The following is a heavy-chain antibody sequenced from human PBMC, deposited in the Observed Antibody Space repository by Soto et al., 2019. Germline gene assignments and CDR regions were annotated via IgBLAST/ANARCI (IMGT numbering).Heavy chain of an antibody. CDR1: GFTVSSKY. V-gene: IGHV3-64*01. Sequence: PGGSLRLSCAASGFTVSSKYMSWVRQAPGRGLEWVSLISSNGGSTYYANSVKGRFTISRDNSKNTLYLQMGSLRAEDMAVYYCARDDRLWQWLVNGAFDICGQGTMVTVSS. CDR3: ARDDRLWQWLVNGAFDI. CDR2: ISSNGGST. J-gene: IGHJ3*02. D-gene: IGHD6-19*01.